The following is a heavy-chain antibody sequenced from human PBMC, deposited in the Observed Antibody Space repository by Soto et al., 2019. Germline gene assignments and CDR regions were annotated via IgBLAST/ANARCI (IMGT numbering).Heavy chain of an antibody. J-gene: IGHJ6*02. D-gene: IGHD3-22*01. CDR2: ISSRSSTI. V-gene: IGHV3-48*02. CDR1: GFTFSSYS. Sequence: GGSLRLSCAASGFTFSSYSMNWVRQAPGKGQEWVSYISSRSSTIYYAESVKGRFTISRDNAKNSLYQKMNSLRDEDRAVYYCARVIFFRSTMIVVVITSYYGMDVWGQGTTVTVSS. CDR3: ARVIFFRSTMIVVVITSYYGMDV.